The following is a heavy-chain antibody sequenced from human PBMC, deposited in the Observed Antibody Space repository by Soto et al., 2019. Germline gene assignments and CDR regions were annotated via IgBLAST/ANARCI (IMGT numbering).Heavy chain of an antibody. Sequence: PGGSLRLSCGASEFTFSNYAMSWVRQAPGKGLEWVSAISYGGGTTYYADSVKGRFTISSDNSKNTLYLQMNSLRAEDTAVYYCAKVLTGYYDSSGYYDYWGQGTLVTVSS. J-gene: IGHJ4*02. CDR1: EFTFSNYA. CDR3: AKVLTGYYDSSGYYDY. D-gene: IGHD3-22*01. V-gene: IGHV3-23*01. CDR2: ISYGGGTT.